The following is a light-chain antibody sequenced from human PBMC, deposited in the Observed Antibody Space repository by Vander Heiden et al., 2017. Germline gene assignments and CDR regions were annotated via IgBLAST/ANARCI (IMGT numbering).Light chain of an antibody. J-gene: IGLJ2*01. CDR1: SHDVGAYIY. V-gene: IGLV2-8*01. CDR3: ASYAGSNNFVV. Sequence: QSALTQPPPASGSPGQSVPISYPGTSHDVGAYIYVSWYKQHPGRAPKLMIYEVTKRHSGVPDRFSGSKSGNTASLTVSGLRAEDEADYYCASYAGSNNFVVFGGGTKLTVL. CDR2: EVT.